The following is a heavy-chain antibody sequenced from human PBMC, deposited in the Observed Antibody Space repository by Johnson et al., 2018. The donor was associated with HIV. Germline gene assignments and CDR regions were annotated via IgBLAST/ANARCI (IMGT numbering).Heavy chain of an antibody. Sequence: QVQLVESGGALVQRGGSLRLSCAASGFTFSTYGMHWVRQAPGKGLEWVAVIWYDGSKKYYVESVQGRFTISRDNSKNTLYLQMNSLRAEDTAVYYCAKVLSPRPWGDDAFDIWGQGTMVTVSS. CDR3: AKVLSPRPWGDDAFDI. J-gene: IGHJ3*02. CDR1: GFTFSTYG. V-gene: IGHV3-33*06. CDR2: IWYDGSKK. D-gene: IGHD7-27*01.